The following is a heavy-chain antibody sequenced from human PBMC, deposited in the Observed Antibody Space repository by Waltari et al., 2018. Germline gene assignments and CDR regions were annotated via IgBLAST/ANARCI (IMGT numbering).Heavy chain of an antibody. V-gene: IGHV4-34*01. Sequence: QVQLQQWGAGLLKPSETLSLTCAVYGGSFSGYYWSWIRQPPGKGLEWIGEINHSGRTNYKPYRKSRVTISVDTSKNQFSLKLSSVTAADTAVYYCASEYSGSYWDQYYYYGMDVWGQGTTVTVSS. CDR3: ASEYSGSYWDQYYYYGMDV. J-gene: IGHJ6*02. CDR1: GGSFSGYY. D-gene: IGHD1-26*01. CDR2: INHSGRT.